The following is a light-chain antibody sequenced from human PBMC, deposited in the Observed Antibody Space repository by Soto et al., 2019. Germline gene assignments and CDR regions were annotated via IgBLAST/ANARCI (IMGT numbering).Light chain of an antibody. CDR2: EVT. CDR3: SSYGGSNNLI. CDR1: SSDVGIYNY. Sequence: QSALTQPPSASGSPGQSVTISCTVTSSDVGIYNYVSWYQQHPGDAPKLMIYEVTKRPSGVPDRFSGSKSGNTASLTVSGLQAEDEADYYCSSYGGSNNLIFGGGTKLTVL. J-gene: IGLJ2*01. V-gene: IGLV2-8*01.